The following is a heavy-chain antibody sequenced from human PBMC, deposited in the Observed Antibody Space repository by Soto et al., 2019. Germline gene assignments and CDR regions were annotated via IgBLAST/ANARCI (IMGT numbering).Heavy chain of an antibody. CDR2: MNPNSGNT. CDR3: ARGFVVVPAATSPHYYYMDV. D-gene: IGHD2-2*01. V-gene: IGHV1-8*01. J-gene: IGHJ6*03. Sequence: QVQLVQSGAEVKKPGASVKVSCKASGYTFTSYDINWVRQATGQGLEWMGWMNPNSGNTGYAQKFQGRVTMTRNTSISTAYMELSSLRSEDTAVYYCARGFVVVPAATSPHYYYMDVWVKGTTVTVSS. CDR1: GYTFTSYD.